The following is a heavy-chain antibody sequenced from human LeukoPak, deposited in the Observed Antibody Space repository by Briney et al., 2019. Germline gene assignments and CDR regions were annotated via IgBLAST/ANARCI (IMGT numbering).Heavy chain of an antibody. J-gene: IGHJ6*03. D-gene: IGHD2-2*01. CDR1: GGSISSYY. Sequence: PSETLSLTCTVSGGSISSYYWSWIRQPPGKGLEWIGYIYYSGSTNYNPSLKSRVTISVDTSKNQFSLKLSSVTAADTAVYYCARGQLGLNYYYYYYMDVWGKGTTVTVSS. CDR2: IYYSGST. V-gene: IGHV4-59*01. CDR3: ARGQLGLNYYYYYYMDV.